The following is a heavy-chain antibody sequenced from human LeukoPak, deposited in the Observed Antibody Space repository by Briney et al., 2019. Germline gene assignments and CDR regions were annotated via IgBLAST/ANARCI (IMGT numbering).Heavy chain of an antibody. CDR1: GFTVSNAW. D-gene: IGHD5-24*01. J-gene: IGHJ6*02. V-gene: IGHV3-15*01. CDR3: TTGTDRRDGYNYYYYYGMDV. CDR2: IKSKTDGGTT. Sequence: GGSLRLSCAASGFTVSNAWMSWVRQAPGKGLEWVGRIKSKTDGGTTDYAAPVKGRFTISRDDSKNTLYLQMNSLKTEDTAVYYRTTGTDRRDGYNYYYYYGMDVWGQGTTVTVSS.